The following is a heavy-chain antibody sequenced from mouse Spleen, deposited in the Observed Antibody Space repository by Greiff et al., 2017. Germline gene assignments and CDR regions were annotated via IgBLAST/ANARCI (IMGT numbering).Heavy chain of an antibody. CDR2: IWTGGGT. J-gene: IGHJ4*01. D-gene: IGHD2-1*01. CDR1: GFSLTSYA. Sequence: QVQLQQSGPGLVAPSQSLSITCTVSGFSLTSYAISWVRQPPGKGLEWLGVIWTGGGTNYNSALKSRLSISKDNSKSQVFLKMNSLQTDDTARYYCARNYGNYDYAMDYWGQGTSVTVSS. V-gene: IGHV2-9-1*01. CDR3: ARNYGNYDYAMDY.